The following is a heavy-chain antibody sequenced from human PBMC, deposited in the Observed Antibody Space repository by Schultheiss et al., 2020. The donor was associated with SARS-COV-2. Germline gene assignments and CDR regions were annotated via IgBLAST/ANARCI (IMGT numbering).Heavy chain of an antibody. CDR1: GFTFSSYA. CDR3: AKEGRDSSGYYYVYYFDY. J-gene: IGHJ4*02. Sequence: GESLKISCAASGFTFSSYAMSWVRQAPGKGLEWVSAISGSGGSTYYADSVKGRFTISRDNSKNTLYLQMNSLRAEDTAVYYCAKEGRDSSGYYYVYYFDYWGQGTLVTVSS. D-gene: IGHD3-22*01. V-gene: IGHV3-23*01. CDR2: ISGSGGST.